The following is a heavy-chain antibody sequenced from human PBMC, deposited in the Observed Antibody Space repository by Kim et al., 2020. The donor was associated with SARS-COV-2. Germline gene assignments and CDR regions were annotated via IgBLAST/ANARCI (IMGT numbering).Heavy chain of an antibody. V-gene: IGHV2-70*01. D-gene: IGHD6-13*01. J-gene: IGHJ4*02. Sequence: STSLTTRLTISQDTSKNQVVLTMTNMDPVDTATYYCARIIEAGYSSSFDYWGQGTLVTVSS. CDR3: ARIIEAGYSSSFDY.